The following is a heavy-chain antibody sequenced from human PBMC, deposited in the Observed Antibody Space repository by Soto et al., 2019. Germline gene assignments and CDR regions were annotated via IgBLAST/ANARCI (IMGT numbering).Heavy chain of an antibody. CDR2: IYHSGST. CDR3: ARDKHYYDSSGYYYTGPDAFDI. V-gene: IGHV4-30-2*01. J-gene: IGHJ3*02. CDR1: GGSISSGCYS. Sequence: QLQLQESGSGLVKPSQTLSLTCAVSGGSISSGCYSWSWIRQPPGKGLEWIGYIYHSGSTYYNPSLKSRVTISVDRSKNQFSLKLSSVTAADTAVYYCARDKHYYDSSGYYYTGPDAFDIWGQGTMVTVSS. D-gene: IGHD3-22*01.